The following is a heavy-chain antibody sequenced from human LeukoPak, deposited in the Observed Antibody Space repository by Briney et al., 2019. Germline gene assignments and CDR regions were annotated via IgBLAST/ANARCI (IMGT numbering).Heavy chain of an antibody. V-gene: IGHV3-33*08. D-gene: IGHD5-24*01. CDR3: ARASGGYNHGLGY. J-gene: IGHJ4*02. Sequence: PGRSLRLSCAASGFTFRAYGMHWVRQAPGKGLEGVAIIWHDGSERYAASVKGRFSISRDNSKNTVYLQMDSLRAEDTAVYYCARASGGYNHGLGYWGQGTLVTVSS. CDR1: GFTFRAYG. CDR2: IWHDGSER.